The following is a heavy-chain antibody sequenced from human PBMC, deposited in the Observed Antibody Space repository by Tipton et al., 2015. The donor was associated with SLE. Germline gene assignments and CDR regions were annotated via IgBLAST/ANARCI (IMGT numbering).Heavy chain of an antibody. D-gene: IGHD6-19*01. CDR2: IYYSGST. CDR3: ARGGMGIAVAGEFDS. CDR1: GGSISSYY. V-gene: IGHV4-59*01. J-gene: IGHJ4*02. Sequence: TLSLTCTVSGGSISSYYWSWIRQPPGKGLEWIGYIYYSGSTNYNPSLKSRVTISVDTSKNQFSLKLSSVTAADTAVYYCARGGMGIAVAGEFDSWGQGTLVTVSS.